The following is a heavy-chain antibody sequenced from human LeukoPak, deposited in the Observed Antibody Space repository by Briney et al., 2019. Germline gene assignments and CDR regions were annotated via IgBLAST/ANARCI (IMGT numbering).Heavy chain of an antibody. CDR2: ISSRSSYI. J-gene: IGHJ4*02. CDR3: ARDPFSGYDKRVYYFDY. CDR1: GFTFSSYT. D-gene: IGHD5-12*01. V-gene: IGHV3-21*06. Sequence: GGSLTVSCAASGFTFSSYTMNWVRQAPGKGLEWVSSISSRSSYIYYADSVKGRFTISRDNAKNSLYLQMNSLRAEDTAVYYCARDPFSGYDKRVYYFDYWGQGTLLTVSS.